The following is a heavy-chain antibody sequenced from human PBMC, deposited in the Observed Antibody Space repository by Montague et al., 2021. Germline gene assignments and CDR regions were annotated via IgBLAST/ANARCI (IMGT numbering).Heavy chain of an antibody. Sequence: SETLSLTCTVSRSLINSDYYWCWILQPPGKGLEWMGSVSHGGRTYYNQPPKSRVTISVDTSNNHFSLKLSSVTAADTAMYYCARESDRYYYMDIWGKGTTVTVSS. D-gene: IGHD2-21*02. CDR2: VSHGGRT. V-gene: IGHV4-38-2*02. J-gene: IGHJ6*03. CDR1: RSLINSDYY. CDR3: ARESDRYYYMDI.